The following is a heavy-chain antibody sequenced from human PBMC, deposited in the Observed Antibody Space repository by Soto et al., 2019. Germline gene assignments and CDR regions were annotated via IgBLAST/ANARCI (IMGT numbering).Heavy chain of an antibody. CDR2: ISAHNGNT. J-gene: IGHJ4*02. CDR3: ARGGYGDY. CDR1: GYTFTSYG. V-gene: IGHV1-18*01. D-gene: IGHD1-1*01. Sequence: QVHLVQSGAEVKKPGAPVKVSCKGSGYTFTSYGITWVRQAPGQGLEWMGWISAHNGNTDYAQKLQGRVTVTRDPSTSTAYMELRILLSDDTAVYYCARGGYGDYWGQGALVTVPS.